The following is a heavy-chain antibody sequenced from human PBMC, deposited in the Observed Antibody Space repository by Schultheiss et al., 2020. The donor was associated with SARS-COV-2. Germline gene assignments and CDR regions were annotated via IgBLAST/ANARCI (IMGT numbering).Heavy chain of an antibody. Sequence: ASVKVSCKASGYTFTGYYMHWVRQAPGQGLEWMGRISTYNANTDFAQKFQGRVTITADESTSTAYVDLSSLTSDDTAVYYCARDPFERRPSLDDWGQGTLVTVSS. J-gene: IGHJ4*02. CDR3: ARDPFERRPSLDD. D-gene: IGHD3-16*01. CDR1: GYTFTGYY. CDR2: ISTYNANT. V-gene: IGHV1-18*04.